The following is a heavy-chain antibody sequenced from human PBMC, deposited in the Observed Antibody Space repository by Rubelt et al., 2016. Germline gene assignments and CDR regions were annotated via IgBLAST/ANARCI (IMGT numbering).Heavy chain of an antibody. Sequence: QVQLQQWGAGLLKPSETLSLTCAVYGGSFSGYYWSWIRQPPGKGLACIGELNHSGSTNYNPSLKSRVTISVDTSKNQFSLKLSSVTAADTAVYYCARGKEGLGVTMMDYWGQGTLVTVSS. CDR2: LNHSGST. D-gene: IGHD3-22*01. V-gene: IGHV4-34*01. CDR1: GGSFSGYY. CDR3: ARGKEGLGVTMMDY. J-gene: IGHJ4*02.